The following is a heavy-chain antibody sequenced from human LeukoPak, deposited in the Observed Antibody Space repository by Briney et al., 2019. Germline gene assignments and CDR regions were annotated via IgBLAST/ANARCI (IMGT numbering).Heavy chain of an antibody. Sequence: GASVKVSCKASGYTFTGYYMHWVRQAPGQGLEYMGRINPISGGTVYAQKFQGRVTMTRDTSITTAYMELTRLTSDGTAVYYCARYCSSTSCYSDYWGQGTLVTVSS. CDR1: GYTFTGYY. V-gene: IGHV1-2*06. CDR2: INPISGGT. CDR3: ARYCSSTSCYSDY. D-gene: IGHD2-2*01. J-gene: IGHJ4*02.